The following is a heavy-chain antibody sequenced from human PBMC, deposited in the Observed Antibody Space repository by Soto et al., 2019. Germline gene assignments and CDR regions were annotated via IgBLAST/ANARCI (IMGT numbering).Heavy chain of an antibody. J-gene: IGHJ5*02. D-gene: IGHD4-17*01. CDR1: GFTFSSYS. Sequence: HPGGSLRLSCAASGFTFSSYSMNWVRQAPGKGLEWVSYISSSSSTIYYADSVKGRFTISRDNAKNSLYLQMNSLRDEDTAVYYCARDQTYGDYGDWFDPWGQGTLDTVSS. V-gene: IGHV3-48*02. CDR3: ARDQTYGDYGDWFDP. CDR2: ISSSSSTI.